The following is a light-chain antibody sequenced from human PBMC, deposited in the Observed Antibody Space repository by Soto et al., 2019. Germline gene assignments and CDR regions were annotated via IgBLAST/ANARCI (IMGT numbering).Light chain of an antibody. CDR1: SSDIGSYNL. J-gene: IGLJ3*02. Sequence: QSALTQPASVSGSLGQSISISCTGTSSDIGSYNLVSWYQQYPCKAPKLMILEVSERPSGVSNRFSGSKSGDTASLTISGLQAEDEADYYCCSYAGSGKVVFGGGTKVTVL. CDR3: CSYAGSGKVV. CDR2: EVS. V-gene: IGLV2-23*02.